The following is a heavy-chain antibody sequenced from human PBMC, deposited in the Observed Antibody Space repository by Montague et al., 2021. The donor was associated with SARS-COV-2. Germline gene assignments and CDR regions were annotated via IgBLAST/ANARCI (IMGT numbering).Heavy chain of an antibody. CDR1: GGSFSDYS. CDR3: ARGRQHINMVVVVVTGGEYYFDX. J-gene: IGHJ4*02. V-gene: IGHV4-34*01. CDR2: INHRGST. D-gene: IGHD3-22*01. Sequence: SETLSLTCAVYGGSFSDYSWTWIRQPPGKGLEWIGEINHRGSTTYNPSLKSRVTISVDTSKNQFSLQMTSVTSADTAVYYCARGRQHINMVVVVVTGGEYYFDXWGQGTLVAVSS.